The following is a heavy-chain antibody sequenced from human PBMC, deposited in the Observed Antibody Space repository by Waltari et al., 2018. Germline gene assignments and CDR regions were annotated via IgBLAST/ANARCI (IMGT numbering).Heavy chain of an antibody. CDR1: GFTVSSNY. J-gene: IGHJ4*02. CDR3: AREGGYGDYSLDS. Sequence: EVQLVESGGGLIQPGGSLRLSCAATGFTVSSNYMSWVRQAPGKGLEWVSVIYSGGSTYYADSVKGRFTISRDNSKNTLYLQMNSLRAEDTAVYFCAREGGYGDYSLDSWGQGTLVTVSS. CDR2: IYSGGST. D-gene: IGHD4-17*01. V-gene: IGHV3-53*01.